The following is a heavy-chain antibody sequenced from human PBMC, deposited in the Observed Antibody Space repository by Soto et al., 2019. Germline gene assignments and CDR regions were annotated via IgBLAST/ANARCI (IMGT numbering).Heavy chain of an antibody. V-gene: IGHV1-18*01. J-gene: IGHJ6*02. CDR1: GYTFTSYG. CDR3: ARRQWLVGGYYYGMDV. Sequence: QVQLVQSGAEVKKPGASVKVSCKASGYTFTSYGISWVRQAPGQGLEWMGWTSAYDGNTNYAQKLQGRVTMTTDTSTSTAYMELRSLRSDDTAVYYCARRQWLVGGYYYGMDVWGQGTTVTVSS. D-gene: IGHD6-19*01. CDR2: TSAYDGNT.